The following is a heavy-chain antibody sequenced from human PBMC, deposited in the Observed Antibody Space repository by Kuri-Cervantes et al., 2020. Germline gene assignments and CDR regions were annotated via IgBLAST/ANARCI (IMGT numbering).Heavy chain of an antibody. CDR3: ARDDYRVGTDAFDI. J-gene: IGHJ3*02. CDR1: GGTFSSYA. CDR2: IIPIFGTA. D-gene: IGHD4-11*01. V-gene: IGHV1-69*06. Sequence: SVKVSCKASGGTFSSYAISWVRQAPGQGLEWMGGIIPIFGTANYAQKFQGRVTITADKSTSTAYMELRSLRSDDTAVYYCARDDYRVGTDAFDIWGQGTMVTVSS.